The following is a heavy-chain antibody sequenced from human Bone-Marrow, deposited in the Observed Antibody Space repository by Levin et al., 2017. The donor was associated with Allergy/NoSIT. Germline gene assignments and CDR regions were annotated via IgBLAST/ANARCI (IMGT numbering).Heavy chain of an antibody. J-gene: IGHJ4*02. D-gene: IGHD6-19*01. CDR1: GFTFSSYA. CDR3: ARDKRGSGWYVGLDY. V-gene: IGHV3-30-3*01. CDR2: ISYDGSNK. Sequence: GGSLRLSCAASGFTFSSYAMHWVRQAPGKGLEWVAVISYDGSNKYYADSVKGRFTISRDNSKNTLYLQMNSLRAEDTAVYYCARDKRGSGWYVGLDYWGQGTLVTVSS.